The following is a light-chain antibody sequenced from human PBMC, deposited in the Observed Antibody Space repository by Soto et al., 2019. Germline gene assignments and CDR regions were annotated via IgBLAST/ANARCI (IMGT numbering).Light chain of an antibody. Sequence: QSALTQPASVSGSLGQWITISCTGTSSDVGGYNYVSWYQHHPGKAPKLIIYQVYRRPSGVSNRFSGSKFGNTASLTISGLQAEDEADYYCSSYTRTTTFVVFGGGTKVTVL. J-gene: IGLJ3*02. CDR1: SSDVGGYNY. V-gene: IGLV2-14*01. CDR2: QVY. CDR3: SSYTRTTTFVV.